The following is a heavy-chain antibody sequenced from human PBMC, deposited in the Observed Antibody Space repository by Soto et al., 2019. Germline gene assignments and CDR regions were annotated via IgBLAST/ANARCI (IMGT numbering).Heavy chain of an antibody. CDR2: IYYSGST. CDR3: ARVMVRAVIYFDN. CDR1: GGSISSYY. J-gene: IGHJ4*02. Sequence: SLTCTVTGGSISSYYWSWIRQPPGKGLEWIGYIYYSGSTNYNPSLKSRVTISVDTSKNQFSLKLSSVTAADTAVYYCARVMVRAVIYFDNLGQEALLTISS. V-gene: IGHV4-59*01. D-gene: IGHD3-10*01.